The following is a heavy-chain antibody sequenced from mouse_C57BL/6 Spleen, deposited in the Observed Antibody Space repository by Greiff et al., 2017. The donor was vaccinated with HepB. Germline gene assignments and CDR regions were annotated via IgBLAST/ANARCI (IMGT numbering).Heavy chain of an antibody. CDR2: IYPRDGST. Sequence: VQLVESGPELVKPGASVKLSCKASGYTFTSYDINWVKQRPGQGLEWIGWIYPRDGSTKYNEKFKGKATLTVDTSSSTAYMELHSLTSEDSAVYFCARDPYYDTYWYFDVWGTGTTVTVSS. CDR3: ARDPYYDTYWYFDV. V-gene: IGHV1-85*01. J-gene: IGHJ1*03. D-gene: IGHD2-4*01. CDR1: GYTFTSYD.